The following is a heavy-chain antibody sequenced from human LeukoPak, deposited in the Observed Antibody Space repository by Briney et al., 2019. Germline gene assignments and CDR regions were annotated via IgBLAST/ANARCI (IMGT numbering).Heavy chain of an antibody. D-gene: IGHD4-23*01. Sequence: SVKVSCTASGGTFSSYAISWVRQAPGQGLEWMGGIIPIFGTANYAQKFQGRVTITADESTSTAYMELSSLRSEDTPVYYCARGDYGGKFHYYGMDVWGQGTTVTVSS. CDR1: GGTFSSYA. V-gene: IGHV1-69*13. CDR2: IIPIFGTA. J-gene: IGHJ6*02. CDR3: ARGDYGGKFHYYGMDV.